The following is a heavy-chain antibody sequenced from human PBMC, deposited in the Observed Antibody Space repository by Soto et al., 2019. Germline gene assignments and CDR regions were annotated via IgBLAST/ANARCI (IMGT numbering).Heavy chain of an antibody. CDR1: GFTFSSYW. Sequence: GGSLRLSCAASGFTFSSYWMSWVRQAPGKGLEWVANIKQDGSEKYYVDSVKGRFTISRDNAKNSLYLQMNSLRAEDTAVYYCASLSYDSSGDAFDIWGQGTMVTVSS. V-gene: IGHV3-7*01. D-gene: IGHD3-22*01. CDR2: IKQDGSEK. CDR3: ASLSYDSSGDAFDI. J-gene: IGHJ3*02.